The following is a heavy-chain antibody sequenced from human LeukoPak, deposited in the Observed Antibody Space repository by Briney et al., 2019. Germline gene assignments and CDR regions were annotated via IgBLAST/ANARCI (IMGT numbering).Heavy chain of an antibody. CDR2: IMQDGSEK. Sequence: GGSLTLPCIASGFTFSSHWVNWLRQAPGKGLEWVANIMQDGSEKYYVDSVKRRFIISRDNGKNSMYLQMNSLRAEDTAVYYCARESTKYGAYVSGFDFWGEGTMVTVSS. D-gene: IGHD4-17*01. J-gene: IGHJ3*01. CDR1: GFTFSSHW. V-gene: IGHV3-7*01. CDR3: ARESTKYGAYVSGFDF.